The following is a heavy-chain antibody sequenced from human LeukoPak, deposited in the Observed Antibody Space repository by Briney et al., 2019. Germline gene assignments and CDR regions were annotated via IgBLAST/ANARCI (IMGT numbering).Heavy chain of an antibody. CDR2: INHSGGT. CDR1: GGSFSGYY. V-gene: IGHV4-34*01. CDR3: ARGSPSWFDP. Sequence: SETLSLTCAVYGGSFSGYYWSWIRQPPGKGLEWIGQINHSGGTNYNPSLKSRVTISVDTSKNQFSLKLSSVTAADTAVYYCARGSPSWFDPRGEGTLVTVSS. J-gene: IGHJ5*02.